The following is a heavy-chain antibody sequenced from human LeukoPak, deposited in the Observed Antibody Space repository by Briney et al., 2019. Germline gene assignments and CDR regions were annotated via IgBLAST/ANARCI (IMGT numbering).Heavy chain of an antibody. D-gene: IGHD3-10*01. CDR2: INPNSGGT. J-gene: IGHJ5*02. V-gene: IGHV1-2*02. CDR3: ARGLYMGRGSYFDP. Sequence: PGASVKVSCKASGYTFTGYYMHWVRQAPGQGLEWMGWINPNSGGTNYAQKFQGRVTMTRDMSTSTVYMELSSLGSEDTAVYYCARGLYMGRGSYFDPWGQGTLVTVSS. CDR1: GYTFTGYY.